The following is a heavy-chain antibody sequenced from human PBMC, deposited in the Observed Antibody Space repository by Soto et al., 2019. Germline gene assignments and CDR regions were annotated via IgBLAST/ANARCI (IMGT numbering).Heavy chain of an antibody. V-gene: IGHV3-23*01. CDR1: GFTFSSYA. CDR3: AKDRGYSYGPPRY. Sequence: PGGSLRLSCAASGFTFSSYAISWVRQAPGKGLEWVSAISGSGGSTYYADSVKGRFTISRDNSKNTLYLQMNSLRAEDTAVYYCAKDRGYSYGPPRYWGQGTLVTVSS. J-gene: IGHJ4*02. D-gene: IGHD5-18*01. CDR2: ISGSGGST.